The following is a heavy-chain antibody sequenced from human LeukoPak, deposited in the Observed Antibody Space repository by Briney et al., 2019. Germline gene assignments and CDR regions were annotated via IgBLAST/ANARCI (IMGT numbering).Heavy chain of an antibody. Sequence: GGSLRLSCAASGFTFSSYAMSWVRQAPGKGLEWVSAISSSGGSTYYADSVKGRFTISRDNSKNMLYLQMNSLRAEDTAVYYCAKSHPAIVVVVAALNYWGQGTLVTVSS. D-gene: IGHD2-15*01. CDR3: AKSHPAIVVVVAALNY. J-gene: IGHJ4*02. CDR1: GFTFSSYA. CDR2: ISSSGGST. V-gene: IGHV3-23*01.